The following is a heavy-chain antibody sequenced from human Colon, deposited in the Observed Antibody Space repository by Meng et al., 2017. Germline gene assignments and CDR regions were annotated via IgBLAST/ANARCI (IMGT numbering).Heavy chain of an antibody. CDR2: IHYTGGT. J-gene: IGHJ4*02. V-gene: IGHV4-61*01. Sequence: GSLRLSCTVSGGSVSSKSHYWSWMRQSPDNRPEWIVYIHYTGGTTYNPSLKSRVVISVDTSKNQFSLKLNSVPAADTAVYFCARFRVLLKDFDYWGQGTLVTVSS. CDR1: GGSVSSKSHY. CDR3: ARFRVLLKDFDY. D-gene: IGHD2/OR15-2a*01.